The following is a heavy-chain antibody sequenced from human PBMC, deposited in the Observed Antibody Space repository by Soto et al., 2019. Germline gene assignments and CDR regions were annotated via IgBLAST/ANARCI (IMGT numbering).Heavy chain of an antibody. J-gene: IGHJ3*02. D-gene: IGHD6-13*01. CDR1: GYTFTGYY. CDR2: INPNSGGT. Sequence: QVQLVQSGAEVKKPGASVKVSCKASGYTFTGYYMHWVRQAPGQGLEWMGWINPNSGGTNYEQKFQGWVTMTRDTSISTAYMELSRLRSDDTAVYYCARARGIAAVSHAFDIWGQGTMVTVSS. CDR3: ARARGIAAVSHAFDI. V-gene: IGHV1-2*04.